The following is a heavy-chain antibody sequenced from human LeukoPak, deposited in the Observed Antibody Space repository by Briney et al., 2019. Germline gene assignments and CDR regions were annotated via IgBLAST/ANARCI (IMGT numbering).Heavy chain of an antibody. J-gene: IGHJ6*02. Sequence: SETLSLTCTVSGGSISSYYWSWIRQPPGKGLEWIGYIYYSGSTNYNPSLKSRVTISVDTSKNQVSLKLSSVTAADTAVYYCARGRSDFWSGSDYGMDVWGQGTTVTVSS. D-gene: IGHD3-3*01. V-gene: IGHV4-59*01. CDR3: ARGRSDFWSGSDYGMDV. CDR1: GGSISSYY. CDR2: IYYSGST.